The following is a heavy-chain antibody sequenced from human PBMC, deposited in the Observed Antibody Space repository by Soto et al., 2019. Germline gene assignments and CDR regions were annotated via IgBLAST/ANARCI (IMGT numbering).Heavy chain of an antibody. Sequence: QVQLVESGGGVVQPGRSLRLSCAASGFTFSSYAMHWVRQAPGKGLEWVAVISYDGSNKYYADSVKGRITISRDNSKNTLDLQMTRLRAEVTNVYYCARDLGDGSMYVWRQVTTVPVSS. CDR3: ARDLGDGSMYV. J-gene: IGHJ6*02. V-gene: IGHV3-30-3*01. CDR2: ISYDGSNK. CDR1: GFTFSSYA. D-gene: IGHD3-16*01.